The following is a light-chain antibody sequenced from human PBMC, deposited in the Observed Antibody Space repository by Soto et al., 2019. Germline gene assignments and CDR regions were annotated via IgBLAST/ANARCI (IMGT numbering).Light chain of an antibody. CDR2: DNY. J-gene: IGLJ2*01. Sequence: QSALTQPPSISAAPGHNITISCSGSTSNVGKNFVAWYQQRPGTGPTVVIYDNYERPSGIPDRFSGSRSGTSATLTITGLQTGDEADYYCGAWDSGLSDMVFGGGTKVTVL. V-gene: IGLV1-51*01. CDR1: TSNVGKNF. CDR3: GAWDSGLSDMV.